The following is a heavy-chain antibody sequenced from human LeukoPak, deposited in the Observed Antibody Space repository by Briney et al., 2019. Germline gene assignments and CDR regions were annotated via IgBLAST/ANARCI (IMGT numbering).Heavy chain of an antibody. V-gene: IGHV5-51*01. CDR3: ARGDYYDGSGYYSFDY. D-gene: IGHD3-22*01. J-gene: IGHJ4*02. CDR1: GYSFTSYW. CDR2: IYPGDSDT. Sequence: GESLKISCKGSGYSFTSYWIGWVRQMPGKGLERMGIIYPGDSDTRYSPSFQGQVTISADKSISTAYLQWSSLKASDTAMYYCARGDYYDGSGYYSFDYWGQGTLVTVSS.